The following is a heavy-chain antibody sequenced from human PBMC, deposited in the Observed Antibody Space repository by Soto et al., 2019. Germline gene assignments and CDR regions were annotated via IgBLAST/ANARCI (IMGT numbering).Heavy chain of an antibody. CDR1: GGSISSYY. CDR3: ARRYGGNFDY. V-gene: IGHV4-59*01. D-gene: IGHD1-26*01. CDR2: IYYSGST. Sequence: QVQLQESGPGLVKPSETLSLTCTVSGGSISSYYWSWIRQPPGKGLEWIGYIYYSGSTNYNPSLNRRVSIPXDRSKNQLSLKLSSVTAADTAVYYCARRYGGNFDYWGQGTLVTVSS. J-gene: IGHJ4*02.